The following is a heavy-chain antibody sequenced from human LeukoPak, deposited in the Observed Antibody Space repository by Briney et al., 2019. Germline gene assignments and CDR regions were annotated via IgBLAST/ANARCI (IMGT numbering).Heavy chain of an antibody. Sequence: GGSLRLSCAAYGFTFSSNAMHWVRQAPGKGLEWVSGISWNSGSIGYADSVKGRFTISRDNAKNSLYLQMNSLRAEDTALYYCAKDTCKGKGIRYFDWSCPPVLADWGQGTLVTVSS. D-gene: IGHD3-9*01. V-gene: IGHV3-9*01. J-gene: IGHJ4*02. CDR3: AKDTCKGKGIRYFDWSCPPVLAD. CDR1: GFTFSSNA. CDR2: ISWNSGSI.